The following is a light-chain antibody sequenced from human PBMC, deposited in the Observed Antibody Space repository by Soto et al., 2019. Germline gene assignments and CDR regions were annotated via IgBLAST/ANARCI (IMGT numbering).Light chain of an antibody. CDR2: TTS. Sequence: DIQMTQFPSSLSASIGDRVTITCRASQSVSKYLNWFQHKPGRAPKLLIYTTSNLQSGVPSRFSGSGSATHFTLTISSLQPEDFATYYCQQHYNTPRTFGQGTKVDIK. V-gene: IGKV1-39*01. CDR1: QSVSKY. CDR3: QQHYNTPRT. J-gene: IGKJ1*01.